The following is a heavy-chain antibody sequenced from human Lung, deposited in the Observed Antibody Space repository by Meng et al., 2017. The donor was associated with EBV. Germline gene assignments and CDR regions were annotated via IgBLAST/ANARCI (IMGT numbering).Heavy chain of an antibody. J-gene: IGHJ4*02. Sequence: HQSGPARVKPSQTLPRPCAISVDSVSSNSAAWNWIRQSPSRGLEWLGRTYYRSKWYNDYAVSVKSRITINPDTSKNQFSLQLNSVTPEDTAVYYCASSRPLAGNWNYHYWGQGTLVTVSS. CDR3: ASSRPLAGNWNYHY. D-gene: IGHD1-7*01. CDR2: TYYRSKWYN. V-gene: IGHV6-1*02. CDR1: VDSVSSNSAA.